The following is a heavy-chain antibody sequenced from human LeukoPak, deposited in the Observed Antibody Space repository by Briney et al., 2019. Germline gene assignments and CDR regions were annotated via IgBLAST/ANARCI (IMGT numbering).Heavy chain of an antibody. Sequence: SETLSLTCAVYGGSFSGYYWSWIRQPPGKGLEWIGEINHSGSTNYNPSLKSRVTISVDTSKNQFSLKLSSVTAADTAVYYCARSRGWLQSHPLGYWGQGTRVTVSS. J-gene: IGHJ4*02. CDR2: INHSGST. CDR1: GGSFSGYY. CDR3: ARSRGWLQSHPLGY. D-gene: IGHD5-24*01. V-gene: IGHV4-34*01.